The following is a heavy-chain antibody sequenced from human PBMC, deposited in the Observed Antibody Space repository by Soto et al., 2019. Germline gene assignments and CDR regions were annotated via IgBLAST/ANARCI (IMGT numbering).Heavy chain of an antibody. CDR1: GFTFSSYD. J-gene: IGHJ6*02. V-gene: IGHV3-13*01. Sequence: GGSLRLSCAASGFTFSSYDMHWVRQATGKGLEWVSAIGTAGDTYYPGSVKGRFTISRENAKNSLYLQMNSLRAEDTAVYYCARGPGTTDYYGMDVWXQGTTVTVSS. D-gene: IGHD1-7*01. CDR2: IGTAGDT. CDR3: ARGPGTTDYYGMDV.